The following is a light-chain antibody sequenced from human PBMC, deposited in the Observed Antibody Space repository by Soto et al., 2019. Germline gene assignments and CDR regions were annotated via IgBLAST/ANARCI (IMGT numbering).Light chain of an antibody. CDR2: DVN. CDR1: STDVDGYDY. V-gene: IGLV2-14*03. CDR3: SSYTSSAPFYV. J-gene: IGLJ1*01. Sequence: QSALTQPASVSGSPGQSITISCTGASTDVDGYDYVSWYQQHPGQAPKLMIYDVNNRPSGVSYRFSGSKSGDTASLTISGLQAEDDADYYCSSYTSSAPFYVFGTWTKLTVL.